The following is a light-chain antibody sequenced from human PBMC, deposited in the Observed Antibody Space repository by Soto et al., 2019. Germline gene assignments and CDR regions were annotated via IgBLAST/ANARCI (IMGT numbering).Light chain of an antibody. CDR3: LQDYGYPRA. Sequence: AIQMTQSPSSLSASVGDRVTVACRASQGIRNDLGWYQQKPGKAPKLLIYAASRLQSGVPSRFSGSGSGTDFTLTISSLQPEDFATYYCLQDYGYPRAFGQGTKVDI. V-gene: IGKV1-6*01. CDR2: AAS. J-gene: IGKJ1*01. CDR1: QGIRND.